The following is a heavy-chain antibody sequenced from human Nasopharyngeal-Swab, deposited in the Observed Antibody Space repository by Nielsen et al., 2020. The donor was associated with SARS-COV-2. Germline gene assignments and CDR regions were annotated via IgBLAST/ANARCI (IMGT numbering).Heavy chain of an antibody. J-gene: IGHJ4*02. CDR2: ISSSGSTI. Sequence: GGSLRLSCAASGVTFSDYYMSWIRQAPGKGLEWVSYISSSGSTIYYADSVKGRFTISRDNAKNSLYLQMNSLRAEDTAVYYCARGYVWYYDSSCHYWGQGTLVTVSS. D-gene: IGHD3-22*01. CDR3: ARGYVWYYDSSCHY. V-gene: IGHV3-11*04. CDR1: GVTFSDYY.